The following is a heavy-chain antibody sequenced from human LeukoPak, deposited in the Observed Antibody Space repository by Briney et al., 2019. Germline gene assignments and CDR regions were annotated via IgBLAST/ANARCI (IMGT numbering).Heavy chain of an antibody. CDR3: ARMIWSGELSYAFDI. Sequence: ASVKVSCKASGGTFSSYAISWVRQAPGQGLEWVAWISPYNGNTKFAQKFQGRVTMTTDTSTSTAYMELRSLRSDDTALYYCARMIWSGELSYAFDIWGQGTMVTVSS. J-gene: IGHJ3*02. V-gene: IGHV1-18*01. CDR1: GGTFSSYA. D-gene: IGHD3-10*01. CDR2: ISPYNGNT.